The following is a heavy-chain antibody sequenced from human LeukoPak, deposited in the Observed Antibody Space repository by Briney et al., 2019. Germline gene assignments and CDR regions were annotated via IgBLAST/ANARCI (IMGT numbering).Heavy chain of an antibody. J-gene: IGHJ5*02. Sequence: ASVKVSCKVSGYTLTELSMHWVRQAPGKGLEWMGGFDPEDGETIYAQKFQGRVTMTEDTSTDTAYMELSSLRSEDTAVYYCATGTDRGGAVAGTFYWFDPWGQGTLVTVSS. CDR3: ATGTDRGGAVAGTFYWFDP. CDR1: GYTLTELS. D-gene: IGHD6-19*01. CDR2: FDPEDGET. V-gene: IGHV1-24*01.